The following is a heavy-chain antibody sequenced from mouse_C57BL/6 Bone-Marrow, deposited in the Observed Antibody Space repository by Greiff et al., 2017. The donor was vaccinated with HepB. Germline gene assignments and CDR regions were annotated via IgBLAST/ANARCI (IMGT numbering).Heavy chain of an antibody. V-gene: IGHV1-50*01. CDR3: ARDYYGSSYYGGY. Sequence: QVQLQQPGAELVKPGASVKLSCKASGYTFTSYWMQWVKQRPGQGLEWIGEIDPSDSYTNYNQKFKGKATLTVDKSSSTAYMQLSSLTSEDSAVYYCARDYYGSSYYGGYWGQGTTLTVSA. D-gene: IGHD1-1*01. J-gene: IGHJ2*01. CDR1: GYTFTSYW. CDR2: IDPSDSYT.